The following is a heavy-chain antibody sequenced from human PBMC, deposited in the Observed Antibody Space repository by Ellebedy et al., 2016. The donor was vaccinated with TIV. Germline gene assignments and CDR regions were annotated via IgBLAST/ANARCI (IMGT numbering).Heavy chain of an antibody. V-gene: IGHV3-30-3*01. D-gene: IGHD6-6*01. Sequence: PGGSLSLSCAASGFTFSTYAMQWVRQAPGKGLEWVAVISYDGINKFYADSVKGRFTISRDNSKNTLHLQVNSLRSDDTAVYYCARDGGSSELDYWGQGTLVTVSS. J-gene: IGHJ4*02. CDR2: ISYDGINK. CDR1: GFTFSTYA. CDR3: ARDGGSSELDY.